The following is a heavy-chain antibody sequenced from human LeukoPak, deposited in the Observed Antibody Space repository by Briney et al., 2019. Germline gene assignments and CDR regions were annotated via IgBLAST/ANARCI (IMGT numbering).Heavy chain of an antibody. Sequence: RASETLSLTCAVYGGSFSGCYWSWIRQPPGKGLEWIGEINHSGSTNYNPSLKSRVTISVDTSKNQFSLKLSSVTAADTAVHYCARDLFEYSNSWFDPWGQGTLVTVPS. D-gene: IGHD4-11*01. CDR3: ARDLFEYSNSWFDP. V-gene: IGHV4-34*01. CDR2: INHSGST. J-gene: IGHJ5*02. CDR1: GGSFSGCY.